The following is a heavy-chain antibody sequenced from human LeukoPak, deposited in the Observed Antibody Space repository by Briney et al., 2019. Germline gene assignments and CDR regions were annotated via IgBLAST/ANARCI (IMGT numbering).Heavy chain of an antibody. CDR1: GFAVSSNY. V-gene: IGHV3-66*01. Sequence: GGSLRLSCAASGFAVSSNYMSWVRQAPGKGLEWVSVIYSGGYTYYADSVKGRFTISRDNSKNTLYLQMNSLRAEDTAVYYCAKDRVATERYYMDVWGKGTTVTISS. CDR3: AKDRVATERYYMDV. CDR2: IYSGGYT. J-gene: IGHJ6*03. D-gene: IGHD6-13*01.